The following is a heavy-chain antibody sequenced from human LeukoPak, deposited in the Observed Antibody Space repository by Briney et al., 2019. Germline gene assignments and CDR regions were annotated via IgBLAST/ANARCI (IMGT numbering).Heavy chain of an antibody. CDR3: AKDLFEYCSGGSCYLPDAFDI. Sequence: GGSLRLSCAASGFTFSSYAMSWVRQAPGKGLEWVSAISGSGGSTYYADSVKGRFTISRDNSKNTLYLQMNSLRAEDTAVYYCAKDLFEYCSGGSCYLPDAFDIWGQGTMVTVSS. CDR2: ISGSGGST. V-gene: IGHV3-23*01. D-gene: IGHD2-15*01. J-gene: IGHJ3*02. CDR1: GFTFSSYA.